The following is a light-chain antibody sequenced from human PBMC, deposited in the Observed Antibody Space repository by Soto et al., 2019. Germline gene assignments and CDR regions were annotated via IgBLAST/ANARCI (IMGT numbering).Light chain of an antibody. J-gene: IGKJ1*01. CDR2: DAS. V-gene: IGKV1-5*01. Sequence: DIQMTQSPSTLSASVGDRVTITCRASQSISSWLAWYQQKPGKAPKLLIYDASSLESGVPSRFSGSGSGTEFTLTIRSLQPDDFATYYCQQYKSYWTFGQGTKVEIK. CDR3: QQYKSYWT. CDR1: QSISSW.